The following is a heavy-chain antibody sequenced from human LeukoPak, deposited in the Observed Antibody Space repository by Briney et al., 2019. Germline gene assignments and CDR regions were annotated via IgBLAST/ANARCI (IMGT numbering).Heavy chain of an antibody. Sequence: GGSLRLSCAASGFTFSSYAMHWVRQAPGMGLEYGSAVSSNGGSTYYANSVKGRFTISRDNSKNTLYLQMGSLRAEDMAVYYCARDSFTGTTIDYWGQGTLVTVSS. CDR1: GFTFSSYA. V-gene: IGHV3-64*01. CDR2: VSSNGGST. J-gene: IGHJ4*02. D-gene: IGHD1-7*01. CDR3: ARDSFTGTTIDY.